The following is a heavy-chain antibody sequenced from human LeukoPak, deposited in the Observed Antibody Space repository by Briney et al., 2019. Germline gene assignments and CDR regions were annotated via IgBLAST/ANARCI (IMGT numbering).Heavy chain of an antibody. CDR3: TSRDYYASTGYFPS. J-gene: IGHJ5*02. Sequence: SGTLSLTCAVSGGFISSDNWWTWVRQPPEKGLEWIGEILHSGSTTYNPSLKSRVTISFDKSKNQFSLKLSSAPAADTAVYFCTSRDYYASTGYFPSWGQGTLVTVSS. CDR2: ILHSGST. D-gene: IGHD3-22*01. V-gene: IGHV4-4*02. CDR1: GGFISSDNW.